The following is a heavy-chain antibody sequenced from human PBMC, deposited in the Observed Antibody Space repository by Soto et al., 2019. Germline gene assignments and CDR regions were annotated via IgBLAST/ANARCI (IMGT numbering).Heavy chain of an antibody. J-gene: IGHJ4*02. CDR2: ISYDGINK. CDR3: AKSVYNWNDGFFDY. Sequence: GGSLRLSCAASGFIFSSYGMHWVRQAPGKGLEWVAVISYDGINKYYSDSVKGRFTISRDNSKNTLYLQMNSLRAEDTAVYYCAKSVYNWNDGFFDYWGRGTLVTVSS. D-gene: IGHD1-1*01. V-gene: IGHV3-30*18. CDR1: GFIFSSYG.